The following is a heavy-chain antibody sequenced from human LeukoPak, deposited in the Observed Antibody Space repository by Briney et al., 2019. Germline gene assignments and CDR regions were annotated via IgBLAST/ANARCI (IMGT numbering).Heavy chain of an antibody. J-gene: IGHJ4*02. V-gene: IGHV1-69*13. CDR3: AITKHDYGDYYFDY. CDR1: GGTFISYA. Sequence: SVKVSCKASGGTFISYAISWVRQAPGQGLEWMGGIIPIFGTANYAQKFQGRVTITADESTSTAYMELSSLSSEDTAVYYCAITKHDYGDYYFDYWGQGTLVTVSS. CDR2: IIPIFGTA. D-gene: IGHD4-17*01.